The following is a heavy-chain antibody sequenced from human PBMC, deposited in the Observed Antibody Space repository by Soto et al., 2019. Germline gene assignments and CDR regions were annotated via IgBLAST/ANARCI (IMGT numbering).Heavy chain of an antibody. CDR2: ISGNGDNT. Sequence: EVQLLECGGGLVQPGGSLRLSCAASGFTFSSYAMTWVRQAPGKGLEWVSVISGNGDNTYYADSVKGRFTISRDNSKTTLYMQLNSLRAEDTAIYYCAKGKDPPSATPIRPFDYWGQGTLVTVSS. V-gene: IGHV3-23*01. D-gene: IGHD6-25*01. CDR3: AKGKDPPSATPIRPFDY. J-gene: IGHJ4*02. CDR1: GFTFSSYA.